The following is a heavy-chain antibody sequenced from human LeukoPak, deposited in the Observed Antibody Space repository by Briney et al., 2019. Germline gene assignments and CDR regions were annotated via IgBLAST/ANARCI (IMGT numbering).Heavy chain of an antibody. CDR1: GGSISTYY. CDR3: ARGGGYASPIGY. J-gene: IGHJ4*02. D-gene: IGHD5-12*01. Sequence: SETLSLTRTLSGGSISTYYWSWIRQPPGKGLEWIGYIYHSGSTNYNPSLKSRVTISVDTSKNQFSLKLSSVTAADTAVYYCARGGGYASPIGYWGQGDLVTVSS. CDR2: IYHSGST. V-gene: IGHV4-59*01.